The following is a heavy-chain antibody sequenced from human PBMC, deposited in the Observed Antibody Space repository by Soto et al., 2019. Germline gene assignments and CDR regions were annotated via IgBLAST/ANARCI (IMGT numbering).Heavy chain of an antibody. CDR3: AGDPFYYASGF. CDR2: ISGGGTIT. Sequence: PGGSLRLSCAASGFKFSDQYMTWIRQAPGKGLEWVSKISGGGTITYYADSVKGRFTVSRDNTKNLLYLQMNSLRAEDTALYYCAGDPFYYASGFWGQGTLVTVSS. CDR1: GFKFSDQY. V-gene: IGHV3-11*04. J-gene: IGHJ4*02. D-gene: IGHD3-16*01.